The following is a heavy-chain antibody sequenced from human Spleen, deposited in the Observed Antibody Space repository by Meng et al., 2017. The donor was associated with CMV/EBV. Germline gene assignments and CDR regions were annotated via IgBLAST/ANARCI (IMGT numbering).Heavy chain of an antibody. CDR3: ARGPIAPGYCSRTSCAFDY. CDR1: ACSGYY. D-gene: IGHD2-2*01. J-gene: IGHJ4*02. V-gene: IGHV4-34*01. CDR2: INHSAST. Sequence: ACSGYYWSWIRQPPGKGLEWIGEINHSASTNYNPSLKSRVTISVDTSKNQFSLKLSSVTAADTAVYYCARGPIAPGYCSRTSCAFDYWGQGTLVTVSS.